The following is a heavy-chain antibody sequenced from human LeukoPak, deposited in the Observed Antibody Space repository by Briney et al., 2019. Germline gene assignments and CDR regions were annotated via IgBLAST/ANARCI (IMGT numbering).Heavy chain of an antibody. CDR2: IYYSGST. J-gene: IGHJ4*02. CDR3: ARYFCGGDCYSGYFDY. CDR1: GGSISSSTSY. D-gene: IGHD2-21*02. V-gene: IGHV4-39*01. Sequence: SETLSLTCTVSGGSISSSTSYWGWIRQPPGKGLEGNGHIYYSGSTYYNPSLKSRVTVSVDTSENQFSLKLNSVPAADTAVYYCARYFCGGDCYSGYFDYWGQGTLVTVSS.